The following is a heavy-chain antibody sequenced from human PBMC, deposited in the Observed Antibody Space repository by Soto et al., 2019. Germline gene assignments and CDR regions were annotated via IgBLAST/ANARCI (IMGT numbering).Heavy chain of an antibody. Sequence: QVQLVQSGGEVKKPGASVKVSCKASGYTFISYGISWVRQAPGQGLEWMGWINVYNGNTKYAQKLQGRVTMTTDTSTSTAYMELRSLRSDDTAVYFCARREDRYSGYDLDNYWGQGTLVTVSS. CDR2: INVYNGNT. J-gene: IGHJ4*02. V-gene: IGHV1-18*01. D-gene: IGHD5-12*01. CDR3: ARREDRYSGYDLDNY. CDR1: GYTFISYG.